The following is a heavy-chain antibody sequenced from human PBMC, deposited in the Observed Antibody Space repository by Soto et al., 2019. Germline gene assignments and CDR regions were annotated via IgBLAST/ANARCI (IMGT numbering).Heavy chain of an antibody. Sequence: LRLSCAASGFTFSSYAMSWVRQAPGKGLEWVSAISGSGGSTYYADSVKGRFTISRDNSKNTLYLQMNSLRAEDTAVYYCAIGSGYFPYAFDIWGQGTMVTVSS. CDR1: GFTFSSYA. D-gene: IGHD3-3*01. CDR2: ISGSGGST. V-gene: IGHV3-23*01. CDR3: AIGSGYFPYAFDI. J-gene: IGHJ3*02.